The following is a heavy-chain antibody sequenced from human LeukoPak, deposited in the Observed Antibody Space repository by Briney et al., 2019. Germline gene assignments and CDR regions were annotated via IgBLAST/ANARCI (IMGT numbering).Heavy chain of an antibody. J-gene: IGHJ4*02. D-gene: IGHD4-23*01. CDR2: ISSSSSTM. CDR3: ARDGRSVTSDY. Sequence: GGSLRLSCAASGFTFSSYTMNWVRQAPGKGLEWVSYISSSSSTMYYADSVKGRFTISRDNAKNSLYLQMNSLRAEDTAVYYCARDGRSVTSDYWGQGTLVTVSS. V-gene: IGHV3-48*04. CDR1: GFTFSSYT.